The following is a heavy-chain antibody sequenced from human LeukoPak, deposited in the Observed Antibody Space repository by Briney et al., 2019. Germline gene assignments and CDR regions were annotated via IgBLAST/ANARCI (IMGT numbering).Heavy chain of an antibody. Sequence: KPSETLSLTCTVSGGSISSSSYYWGWIRQPPGKGLEWIGSIYYSGSTYYNPSLKSRVTISVDTSKNQFSLKLSSVTAADTAVYYCARVLVYAIGHFDYWGQGTLVTVSS. CDR2: IYYSGST. V-gene: IGHV4-39*07. CDR3: ARVLVYAIGHFDY. CDR1: GGSISSSSYY. D-gene: IGHD2-8*01. J-gene: IGHJ4*02.